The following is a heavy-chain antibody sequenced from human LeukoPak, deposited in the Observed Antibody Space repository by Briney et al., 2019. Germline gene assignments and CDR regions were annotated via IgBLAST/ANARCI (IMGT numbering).Heavy chain of an antibody. CDR1: GGSIGSSSYY. CDR3: ARHLVVVPAANNWFDP. V-gene: IGHV4-39*01. CDR2: IYYSGST. Sequence: SETLSLTCTVSGGSIGSSSYYWGWIRQPPGKGLEWIGSIYYSGSTYYNPSLKSRVTISVDTSKNQFSLKLSSVTAADTAVYYCARHLVVVPAANNWFDPWGQGTLVTVSS. J-gene: IGHJ5*02. D-gene: IGHD2-2*01.